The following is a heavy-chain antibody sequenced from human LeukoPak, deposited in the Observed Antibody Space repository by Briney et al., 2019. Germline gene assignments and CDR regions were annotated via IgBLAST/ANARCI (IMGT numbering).Heavy chain of an antibody. CDR1: GYTFTSYY. CDR3: ARGGSIAVAGTFWVWVYYYYYMDV. Sequence: ASVKVSCKASGYTFTSYYMHWVRQAPGQGLEWMGIINPSGGSTSYAQKFQGRVTMTRDTSTSTVYMELSSLRSEDTAVYYCARGGSIAVAGTFWVWVYYYYYMDVWGKGTTVTISS. D-gene: IGHD6-19*01. J-gene: IGHJ6*03. CDR2: INPSGGST. V-gene: IGHV1-46*01.